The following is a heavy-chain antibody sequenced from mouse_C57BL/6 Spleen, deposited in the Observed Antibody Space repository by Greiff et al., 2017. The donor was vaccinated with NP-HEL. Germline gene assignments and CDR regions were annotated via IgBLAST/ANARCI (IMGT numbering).Heavy chain of an antibody. Sequence: VQLQQSGAELARPGASVKLSCKASGYTFTSYGISWVKQRTGQGLEWIGEIYPRSGNTYYNEKFKGKATLTADKSSSTAYMELRSLTSEDSAVYVCGSRGGLTWYFDVWGTGTTVTVSS. J-gene: IGHJ1*03. CDR1: GYTFTSYG. V-gene: IGHV1-81*01. CDR2: IYPRSGNT. D-gene: IGHD1-1*02. CDR3: GSRGGLTWYFDV.